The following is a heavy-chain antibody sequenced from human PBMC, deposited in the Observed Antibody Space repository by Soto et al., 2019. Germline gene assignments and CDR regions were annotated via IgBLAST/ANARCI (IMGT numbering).Heavy chain of an antibody. CDR3: AKGVREWELLDGMDV. CDR1: GFTFSSYA. D-gene: IGHD2-15*01. V-gene: IGHV3-23*01. CDR2: ISGSGGST. J-gene: IGHJ6*04. Sequence: EVQLLEPGGGLVQPGGSLRLSCAASGFTFSSYAMSWVRQAPGKGLEWVLAISGSGGSTYYADSVKGRFTISRDNSKNTRYVQVNSLRAEDTAVYYCAKGVREWELLDGMDVWGEGTTVTVSS.